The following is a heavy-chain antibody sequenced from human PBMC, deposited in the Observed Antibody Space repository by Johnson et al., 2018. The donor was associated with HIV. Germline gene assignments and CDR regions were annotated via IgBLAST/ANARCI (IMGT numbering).Heavy chain of an antibody. CDR1: QFTFNNFW. CDR2: INQDGSET. D-gene: IGHD1-26*01. J-gene: IGHJ3*02. Sequence: VQLVESGGGLVQPGGSLRLSCAASQFTFNNFWMNWVRQAPGKGLEWVANINQDGSETYYLDSIKGRFTISRDNAKHSLFLQMNSLRADDTALYYCARGRDSSGNGGAFDIWGQGTMVTVSS. V-gene: IGHV3-7*05. CDR3: ARGRDSSGNGGAFDI.